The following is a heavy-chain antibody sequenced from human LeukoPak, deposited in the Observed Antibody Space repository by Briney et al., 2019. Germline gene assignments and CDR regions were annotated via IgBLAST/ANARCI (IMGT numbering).Heavy chain of an antibody. CDR1: GFTFSSYW. CDR3: AKNQRRLDY. V-gene: IGHV3-7*01. J-gene: IGHJ4*02. Sequence: PGGSLRLSCAASGFTFSSYWRSWVRQAPGKGLELVAKIKQDGSEKYNVGSVKSRFTTSRDNAKNSLYLQMNSLRAEDTAVYYCAKNQRRLDYWGQGTLVTVSS. D-gene: IGHD1-14*01. CDR2: IKQDGSEK.